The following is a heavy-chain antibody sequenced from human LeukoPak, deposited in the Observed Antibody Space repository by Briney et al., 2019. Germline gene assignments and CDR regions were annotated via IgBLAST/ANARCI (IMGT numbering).Heavy chain of an antibody. CDR2: ISSSSSSI. J-gene: IGHJ4*02. V-gene: IGHV3-21*01. CDR3: ARGPSCSSVSCYTTGLFDY. CDR1: RFTFSIYS. Sequence: PGASLRLSCTDCRFTFSIYSLNWVRQAPGKGMEWVSSISSSSSSIYYADSVKGQFTISRDNAKNSLYLQMNNLRVEDTAVYYCARGPSCSSVSCYTTGLFDYWGRGTLVTVSS. D-gene: IGHD2-15*01.